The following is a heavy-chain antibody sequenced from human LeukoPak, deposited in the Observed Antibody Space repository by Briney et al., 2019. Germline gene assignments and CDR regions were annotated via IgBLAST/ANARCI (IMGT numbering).Heavy chain of an antibody. Sequence: SETLSLTCPVSGGSISSYYWSWIRQPPGKGLEWIGYIYYSGSTNYKPSLKSRVTISVDTSKNQFSLKLSSVTAADTALYYCARGGYYGSGNDFRFDPWGQGTLVTVSS. V-gene: IGHV4-59*01. D-gene: IGHD3-10*01. J-gene: IGHJ5*02. CDR2: IYYSGST. CDR3: ARGGYYGSGNDFRFDP. CDR1: GGSISSYY.